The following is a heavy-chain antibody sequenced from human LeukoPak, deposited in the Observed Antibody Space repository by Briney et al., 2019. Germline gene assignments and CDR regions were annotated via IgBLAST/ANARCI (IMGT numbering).Heavy chain of an antibody. Sequence: PGGSLRVSCAASGFNFRSYAMSWVRQAPGKGLEWVSTVTGGAVATYYADSVRGRHTISRDNSKNTLYLQMNSLRAEDTAVYYCARVGYSSGWYSPNWFDPWGQGTLVTVSS. J-gene: IGHJ5*02. CDR3: ARVGYSSGWYSPNWFDP. CDR1: GFNFRSYA. D-gene: IGHD6-19*01. V-gene: IGHV3-23*01. CDR2: VTGGAVAT.